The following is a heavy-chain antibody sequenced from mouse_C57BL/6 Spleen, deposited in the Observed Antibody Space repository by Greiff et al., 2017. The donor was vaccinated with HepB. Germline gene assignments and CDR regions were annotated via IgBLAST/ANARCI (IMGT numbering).Heavy chain of an antibody. D-gene: IGHD1-1*01. J-gene: IGHJ3*01. CDR2: IRNKANGYTT. Sequence: EVMLVESGGGLVQPGASLRLSCAASGFTFNDYQMSWVRQAPGKAPEWLALIRNKANGYTTEYTASVKGRFTISRDNSQDILYLQMNTLRAEDRATYFCVRAISSGSSYTWFAYWGQGTLVTVSA. CDR1: GFTFNDYQ. CDR3: VRAISSGSSYTWFAY. V-gene: IGHV7-4*01.